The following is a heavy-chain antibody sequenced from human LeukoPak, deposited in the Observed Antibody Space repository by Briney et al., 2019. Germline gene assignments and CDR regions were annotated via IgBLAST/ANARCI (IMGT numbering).Heavy chain of an antibody. Sequence: SETLSLTCAVYGGSFSGYYWSWIRQPPGKGLEWIGEINHSGSTNYNPSLKSRVTISVDTSKNQFSLKLSSVTAADTAVYYCARSSGSTPGANWFDPWGQRTLVTVSS. CDR3: ARSSGSTPGANWFDP. CDR2: INHSGST. D-gene: IGHD6-19*01. J-gene: IGHJ5*02. CDR1: GGSFSGYY. V-gene: IGHV4-34*01.